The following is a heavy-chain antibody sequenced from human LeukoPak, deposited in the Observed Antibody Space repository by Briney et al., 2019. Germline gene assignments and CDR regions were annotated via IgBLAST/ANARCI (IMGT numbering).Heavy chain of an antibody. CDR3: ARVYFDSSGYWTDLYYFDY. Sequence: ASVKVSCKASGYTFTSYAMHWVRQAPGQRLEWMGWTNAGNGNTKYSQKFQGRVTITRDTSASTAYMELSSLRSEDTAVYYCARVYFDSSGYWTDLYYFDYWGQGTLVTVSS. J-gene: IGHJ4*02. CDR2: TNAGNGNT. CDR1: GYTFTSYA. D-gene: IGHD3-22*01. V-gene: IGHV1-3*01.